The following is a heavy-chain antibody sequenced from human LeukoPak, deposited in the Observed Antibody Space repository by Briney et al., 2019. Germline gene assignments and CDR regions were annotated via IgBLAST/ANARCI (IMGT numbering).Heavy chain of an antibody. CDR2: IKQDGSEK. D-gene: IGHD2-2*01. J-gene: IGHJ4*02. Sequence: GGSLRLSCAASGFTFSSYWMSWVRQAPGKGLEWVANIKQDGSEKYYVDSVKGRFTISRDNAKNSLYLQMNSLRAEDTAVYYCAKDAGYQLPQYYFDYWGQGTLVTVSS. CDR1: GFTFSSYW. CDR3: AKDAGYQLPQYYFDY. V-gene: IGHV3-7*04.